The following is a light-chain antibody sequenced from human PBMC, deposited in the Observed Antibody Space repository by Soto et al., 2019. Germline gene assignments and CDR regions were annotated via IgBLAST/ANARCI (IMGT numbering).Light chain of an antibody. J-gene: IGKJ1*01. CDR3: QQYYSSRWT. CDR2: AAS. CDR1: QSVSSY. V-gene: IGKV3D-15*01. Sequence: TQTQAARTVPDRERATLTCRASQSVSSYLVWYQQKPGQAPRLLIYAASSRATGVPDRFSGSGSGTEFTLTISSLQPEDFATYYCQQYYSSRWTFGQGTKADIK.